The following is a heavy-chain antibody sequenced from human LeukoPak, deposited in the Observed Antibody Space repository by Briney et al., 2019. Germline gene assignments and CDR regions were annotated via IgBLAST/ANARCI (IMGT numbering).Heavy chain of an antibody. Sequence: GESLKISCKGSGYSFNSYWIGWVRQMAGKGLEWMGIIYPGDSNTRYSPSFQGQVTISADKSISTAYLQWNSLKASDTAMYYCARRAYYESSGSYDCWGQGTLVTVAS. V-gene: IGHV5-51*01. CDR3: ARRAYYESSGSYDC. CDR1: GYSFNSYW. D-gene: IGHD3-22*01. CDR2: IYPGDSNT. J-gene: IGHJ4*02.